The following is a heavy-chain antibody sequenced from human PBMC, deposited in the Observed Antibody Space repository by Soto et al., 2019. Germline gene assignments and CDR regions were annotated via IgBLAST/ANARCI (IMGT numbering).Heavy chain of an antibody. Sequence: GGSLRLSCAASGFTFSRYSIHWVRQAPGKGLEWVAVISFDGGENYYADSVQGRFSLSRDNSKNTVFLQMSSLRAADTALYFCARQGVHAFDYWGPGTLVTVSS. CDR3: ARQGVHAFDY. CDR2: ISFDGGEN. CDR1: GFTFSRYS. D-gene: IGHD2-8*01. J-gene: IGHJ4*02. V-gene: IGHV3-30-3*01.